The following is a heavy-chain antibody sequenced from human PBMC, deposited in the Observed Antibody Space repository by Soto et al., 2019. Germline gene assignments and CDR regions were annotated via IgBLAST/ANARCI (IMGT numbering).Heavy chain of an antibody. V-gene: IGHV4-30-4*01. D-gene: IGHD2-2*02. CDR1: GGSISSGDYY. CDR2: IYYSGST. CDR3: ASNIVVVPADIWLAPGWFDP. J-gene: IGHJ5*02. Sequence: PSETLSLTCTVSGGSISSGDYYWSWIRQPPGKGLEWIGYIYYSGSTYYNPSLKSRVTISVDTSKNQFSLKLSSVTAADTAVYYCASNIVVVPADIWLAPGWFDPWGQGTLVTVSS.